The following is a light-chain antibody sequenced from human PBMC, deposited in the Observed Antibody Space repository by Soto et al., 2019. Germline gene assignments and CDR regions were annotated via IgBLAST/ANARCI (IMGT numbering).Light chain of an antibody. V-gene: IGKV1-39*01. CDR3: QQSYSTPIT. Sequence: DIQVTQAPSSLSTWXAQKFNISCXASQTISTYLNWYQQKPGKAPKLLIYVASSLQSGVPSRFSGSGSGTDFTLTISSLQPEDFATYYCQQSYSTPITFGQGTRLEIK. J-gene: IGKJ5*01. CDR2: VAS. CDR1: QTISTY.